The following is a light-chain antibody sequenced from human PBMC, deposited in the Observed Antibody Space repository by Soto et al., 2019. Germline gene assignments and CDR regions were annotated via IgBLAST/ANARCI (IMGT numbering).Light chain of an antibody. CDR1: QSVSSSY. V-gene: IGKV3-20*01. Sequence: EIVLTQSPGTLSLSPGERATLSCRASQSVSSSYLAWYQQKPGRAPRLLIHGASNRATGIPDRFSGSGSGTDFTLTISRLEPEDFAVYYCHQYGLSPPYTFGPGAKVDIK. CDR2: GAS. J-gene: IGKJ3*01. CDR3: HQYGLSPPYT.